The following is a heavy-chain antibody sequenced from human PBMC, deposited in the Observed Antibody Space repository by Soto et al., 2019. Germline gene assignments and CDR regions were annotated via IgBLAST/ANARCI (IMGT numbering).Heavy chain of an antibody. D-gene: IGHD3-3*01. Sequence: PGGSLRLSCAASGFTFSNFAMSWVRQAPGKGLEWVSAISGGGGTTYSADSVKGRFTIFRDNSKNTVYLQMNSLRVEDTAIYYCAKGGTFFGPDYWGQGTLVTVSS. V-gene: IGHV3-23*01. CDR3: AKGGTFFGPDY. J-gene: IGHJ4*02. CDR2: ISGGGGTT. CDR1: GFTFSNFA.